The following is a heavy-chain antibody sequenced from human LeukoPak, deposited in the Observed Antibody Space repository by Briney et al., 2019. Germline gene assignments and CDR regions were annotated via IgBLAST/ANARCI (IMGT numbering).Heavy chain of an antibody. Sequence: GASVKVSCKASGGTFSSYAISWVRQAPGQGLEWMGIMNPSDGSTKYAQELQGRVTMTGDTSTSTVYMELSSLRSEDTAVYYCARDAIQTRYSWNDEGRKNWFDPWGQGTLVTVSS. V-gene: IGHV1-46*01. CDR2: MNPSDGST. D-gene: IGHD1-1*01. CDR3: ARDAIQTRYSWNDEGRKNWFDP. J-gene: IGHJ5*02. CDR1: GGTFSSYA.